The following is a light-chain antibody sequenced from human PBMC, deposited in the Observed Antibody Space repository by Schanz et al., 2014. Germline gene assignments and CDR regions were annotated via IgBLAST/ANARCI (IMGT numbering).Light chain of an antibody. CDR2: GAS. CDR1: QSVSSSY. J-gene: IGKJ3*01. CDR3: HQYGTSPFT. Sequence: EIVLTQSPATLSLSPGERATLSCRTSQSVSSSYLAWYQQKPGQAPRLLIYGASSRATGIPARFSGSGSGTDFTLTISRLEPEDSAVYYCHQYGTSPFTFGPGTTVDIK. V-gene: IGKV3-20*01.